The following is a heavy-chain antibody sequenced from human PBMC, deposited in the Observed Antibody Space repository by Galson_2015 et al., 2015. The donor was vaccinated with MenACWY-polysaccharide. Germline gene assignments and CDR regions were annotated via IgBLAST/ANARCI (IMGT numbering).Heavy chain of an antibody. CDR2: IDTNTGNP. CDR1: GYSFICYA. D-gene: IGHD6-19*01. J-gene: IGHJ4*02. Sequence: SVKVSCKASGYSFICYALNWVRQAPGQGLEWMGWIDTNTGNPTYARGFTGRFVFSLDTSVSTAYLQISSLKAEDTAVYYCARDYGRKQWLVPGDFWGQGTLVTVSS. CDR3: ARDYGRKQWLVPGDF. V-gene: IGHV7-4-1*02.